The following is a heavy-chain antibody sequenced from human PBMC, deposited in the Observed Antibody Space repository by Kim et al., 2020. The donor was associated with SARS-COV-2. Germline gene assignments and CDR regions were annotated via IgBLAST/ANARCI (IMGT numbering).Heavy chain of an antibody. CDR1: GGSISSSSYY. CDR3: ARQGGDYQGVHYYYYYGMDV. J-gene: IGHJ6*02. CDR2: IYYSGST. Sequence: SETLSLTCTVSGGSISSSSYYWGWIRQPPGKGLEWIGSIYYSGSTYYNPSLKSRVTISVDTSKNQFSLKLSSVTAADTAVYYCARQGGDYQGVHYYYYYGMDVWGQGTTVTVSS. D-gene: IGHD4-17*01. V-gene: IGHV4-39*01.